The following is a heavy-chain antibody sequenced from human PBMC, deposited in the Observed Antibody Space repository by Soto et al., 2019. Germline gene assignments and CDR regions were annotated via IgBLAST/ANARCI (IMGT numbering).Heavy chain of an antibody. J-gene: IGHJ6*02. Sequence: QVQLVQSGAEVKKPGSSVNVSCKASGDTFSSYAISWVRQAPGQGLEWMGGIIPSFGTANYAQKFQGRVTITADESTSTAYMELSSLRSEETAVYYCARDGSGYRSRASPMDVWGQGTTVTVSS. D-gene: IGHD3-22*01. V-gene: IGHV1-69*01. CDR1: GDTFSSYA. CDR2: IIPSFGTA. CDR3: ARDGSGYRSRASPMDV.